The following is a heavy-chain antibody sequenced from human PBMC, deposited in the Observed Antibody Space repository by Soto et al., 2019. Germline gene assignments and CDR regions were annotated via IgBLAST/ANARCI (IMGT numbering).Heavy chain of an antibody. V-gene: IGHV1-69*13. J-gene: IGHJ4*02. D-gene: IGHD3-22*01. CDR3: ARGETYRPWYSYDSSGYYYDY. Sequence: SVKVSCKASGGTFSSYAISWVRQAPGQGLEWMGGIIPIFGTANYAQKFQGRVTITADESTSTAYMELSSLRSEDTAVYYCARGETYRPWYSYDSSGYYYDYWGQGTLVTVSS. CDR1: GGTFSSYA. CDR2: IIPIFGTA.